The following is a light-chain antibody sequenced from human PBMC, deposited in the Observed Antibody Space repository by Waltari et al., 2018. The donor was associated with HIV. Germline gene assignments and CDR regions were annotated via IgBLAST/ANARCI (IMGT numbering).Light chain of an antibody. J-gene: IGLJ2*01. CDR2: GNT. CDR1: TSNIGAGYD. CDR3: QSYDNALSGSL. V-gene: IGLV1-40*01. Sequence: QSVLTQPPSVSGAPGQRVTISCTGTTSNIGAGYDVHWYQQLPGTAPKLLVFGNTNRPSGVPARLSGSKAGTSASLAITGLQAGDEGDYYCQSYDNALSGSLFGGGTKVTVL.